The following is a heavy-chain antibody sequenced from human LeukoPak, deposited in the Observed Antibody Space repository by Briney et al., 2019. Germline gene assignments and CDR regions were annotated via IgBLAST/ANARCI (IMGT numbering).Heavy chain of an antibody. D-gene: IGHD6-13*01. V-gene: IGHV4-61*02. CDR2: IYTSGST. Sequence: SQTLSLTCTVSGGSISSGDYYWSWIRQPAGKGLEWIGRIYTSGSTNYNPSLKSRVTMSVDTSKNQFSLKLSSVTAADTAVYYCARCLSVFAAAGGCWAFDIWGQGTMVTVSS. CDR1: GGSISSGDYY. J-gene: IGHJ3*02. CDR3: ARCLSVFAAAGGCWAFDI.